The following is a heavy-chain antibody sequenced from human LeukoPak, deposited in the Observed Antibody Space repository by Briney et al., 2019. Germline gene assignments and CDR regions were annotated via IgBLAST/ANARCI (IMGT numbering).Heavy chain of an antibody. D-gene: IGHD2-15*01. V-gene: IGHV4-39*07. Sequence: PSETLSLTCTVSGGSISSSSYYWGWIRQPPGKGLEWIGSIYYSGSTYYNPSLKSRVTISVDTSKNQFSLKLSSVTAADTAVYYCARSTYCSGGSCSHNWFDPWGQGTLVIVSS. CDR3: ARSTYCSGGSCSHNWFDP. J-gene: IGHJ5*02. CDR2: IYYSGST. CDR1: GGSISSSSYY.